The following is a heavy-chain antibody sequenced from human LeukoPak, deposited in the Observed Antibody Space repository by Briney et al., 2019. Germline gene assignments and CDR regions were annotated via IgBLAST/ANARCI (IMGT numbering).Heavy chain of an antibody. J-gene: IGHJ5*02. D-gene: IGHD3-3*01. Sequence: SETLSLTCAVYGGSFSGYYWSWIRQPPGKGLEWIGEINHSGSTNYNPSLKSRVTISVDTSKNQFSLKLSPVTAADTAVYYCARLRRITIFGVVITDLNWFDPWGQGTLVTVSS. CDR3: ARLRRITIFGVVITDLNWFDP. CDR1: GGSFSGYY. CDR2: INHSGST. V-gene: IGHV4-34*01.